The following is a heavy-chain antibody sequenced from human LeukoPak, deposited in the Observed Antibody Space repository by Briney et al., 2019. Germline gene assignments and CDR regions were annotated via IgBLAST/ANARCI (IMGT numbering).Heavy chain of an antibody. V-gene: IGHV4-59*08. CDR1: GGSISSYY. J-gene: IGHJ5*02. CDR3: ARGVIVPWFDP. Sequence: SETLSLTCTVSGGSISSYYWSWIRRPPGKGLEWIGYIYYSGSTNYNPSLKSRVTISVDTSKNQFSLKLSSVTAADTAVYYCARGVIVPWFDPWGQGTLVTVSS. CDR2: IYYSGST. D-gene: IGHD3-16*02.